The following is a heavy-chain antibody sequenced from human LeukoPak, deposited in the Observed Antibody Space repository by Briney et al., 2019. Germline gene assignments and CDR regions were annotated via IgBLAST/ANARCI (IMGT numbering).Heavy chain of an antibody. Sequence: SETLSLTCTVSGGSISSYYWSWIRQPPGKGLEWIGYIYYSGSTNYNPSLKSRVTISVDTSKNQFSLKLSSVTAADTAVYYCASQSRRLLWFGELAWFDPWGQGTLVTVSS. J-gene: IGHJ5*02. CDR3: ASQSRRLLWFGELAWFDP. V-gene: IGHV4-59*08. D-gene: IGHD3-10*01. CDR2: IYYSGST. CDR1: GGSISSYY.